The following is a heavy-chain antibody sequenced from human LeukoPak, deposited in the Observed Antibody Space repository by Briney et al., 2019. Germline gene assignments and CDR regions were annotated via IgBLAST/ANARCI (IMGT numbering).Heavy chain of an antibody. CDR3: ARVPIGGRYCSSTSCPTFDY. Sequence: ASVKVSCKASGYTFTGYYMHWVRQAPGQGLEWMGWINPNSGGTNYAQKFQGRVTMTRDTSISTAYMELSRLRSDDTAVYYYARVPIGGRYCSSTSCPTFDYWGQGTLVTVSS. J-gene: IGHJ4*02. CDR1: GYTFTGYY. CDR2: INPNSGGT. V-gene: IGHV1-2*02. D-gene: IGHD2-2*01.